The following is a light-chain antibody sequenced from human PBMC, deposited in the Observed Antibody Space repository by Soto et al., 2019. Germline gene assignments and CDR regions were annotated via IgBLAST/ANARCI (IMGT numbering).Light chain of an antibody. V-gene: IGKV3-20*01. Sequence: IALKQSPGTLSLSPGERATLSCRASQSVSRNLAWYQLKPGQAPRLLIYGASSRATGIPDRFSGSGSGTDFTLTISRLEPEDFAVYYCQQYGSSPRTFGQGTKVDI. J-gene: IGKJ1*01. CDR2: GAS. CDR1: QSVSRN. CDR3: QQYGSSPRT.